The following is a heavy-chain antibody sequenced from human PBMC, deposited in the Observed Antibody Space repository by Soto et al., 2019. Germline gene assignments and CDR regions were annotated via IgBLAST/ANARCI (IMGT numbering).Heavy chain of an antibody. J-gene: IGHJ3*02. D-gene: IGHD3-10*01. CDR3: ARVAGVDAFDI. V-gene: IGHV4-31*03. Sequence: QVQLQESGPGLVKPSQTLSLTCTVSGGSISSGGYYWSWIRQHPGKGLEWIGYIYYSGSTYYNPSLKSXDTESXXTSKNQFSLKLSSVTAADTAVYYCARVAGVDAFDIWGQGTMVTVSS. CDR2: IYYSGST. CDR1: GGSISSGGYY.